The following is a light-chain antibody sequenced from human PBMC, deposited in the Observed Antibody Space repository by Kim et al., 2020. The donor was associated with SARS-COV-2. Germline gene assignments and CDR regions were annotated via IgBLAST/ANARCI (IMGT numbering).Light chain of an antibody. CDR1: QDISNY. Sequence: DIQMTQSPSSLSPSVGDRVTIPCQASQDISNYLNWYQQKPGKAPKLLIYDASNLETGVPSRFSGSGSGTDFTFTISSLQPEDIATYYCQQYDNLLTFGGGTKVDIK. CDR2: DAS. CDR3: QQYDNLLT. J-gene: IGKJ4*01. V-gene: IGKV1-33*01.